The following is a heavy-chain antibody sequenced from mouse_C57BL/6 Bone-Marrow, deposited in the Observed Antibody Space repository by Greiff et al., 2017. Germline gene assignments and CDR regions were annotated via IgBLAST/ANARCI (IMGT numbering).Heavy chain of an antibody. D-gene: IGHD1-1*01. CDR2: IYPRSGNT. CDR3: ARYYFYAMDY. J-gene: IGHJ4*01. Sequence: VKLMESGAELARPGASVKQSCKASGYTFTSYGISWVKQRTGQGLEWIGEIYPRSGNTYYNEKFKGKATLTADKSSSTAYMELRSLTSEDSAVYFCARYYFYAMDYWGQGTSVTVSS. V-gene: IGHV1-81*01. CDR1: GYTFTSYG.